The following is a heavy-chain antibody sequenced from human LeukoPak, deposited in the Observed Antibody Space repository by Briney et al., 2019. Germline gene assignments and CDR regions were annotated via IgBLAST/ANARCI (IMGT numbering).Heavy chain of an antibody. D-gene: IGHD2-2*01. CDR1: GFTFSSYG. Sequence: PGRSLRLSCAASGFTFSSYGMHWVRQAPGKGLEWVAVISYDGSNKYYADSVKGRFTISRDNSKNTLYLQMNSLRAEDTAVYYCARDTPFHCSSTSCYGKSSKYYYYGMDVWGQGTTVTVSS. V-gene: IGHV3-30*03. CDR2: ISYDGSNK. CDR3: ARDTPFHCSSTSCYGKSSKYYYYGMDV. J-gene: IGHJ6*02.